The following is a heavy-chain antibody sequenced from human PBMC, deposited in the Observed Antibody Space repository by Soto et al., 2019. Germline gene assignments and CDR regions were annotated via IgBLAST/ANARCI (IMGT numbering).Heavy chain of an antibody. Sequence: QVQMVESGGGVVQPGKALRLSCVASGFSIRNYGMHWVRQAPGKGLEWLTVISHDGSYKNYADSVKGRFTVSRDDSKNTLFLQMNSLRANDTALYYCAKDLWDIVVVPSASPGTGHVWGQGPTVHASS. V-gene: IGHV3-30*18. D-gene: IGHD2-21*01. CDR2: ISHDGSYK. CDR1: GFSIRNYG. CDR3: AKDLWDIVVVPSASPGTGHV. J-gene: IGHJ6*02.